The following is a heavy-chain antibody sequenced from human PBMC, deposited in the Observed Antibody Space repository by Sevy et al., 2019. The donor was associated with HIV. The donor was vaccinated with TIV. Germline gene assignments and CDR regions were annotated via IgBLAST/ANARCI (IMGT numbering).Heavy chain of an antibody. CDR1: GFTLGDYA. Sequence: GGSLRLSCPTSGFTLGDYAMNWVRQAPGKGLEWVAFLKSKADGGTVDHAASVKGRFTISRDDSKSIAYLQMNDLTTEDTGVYYCTRWKGLQSIFDYWGQGALVTVSS. J-gene: IGHJ4*02. CDR2: LKSKADGGTV. CDR3: TRWKGLQSIFDY. D-gene: IGHD1-1*01. V-gene: IGHV3-49*04.